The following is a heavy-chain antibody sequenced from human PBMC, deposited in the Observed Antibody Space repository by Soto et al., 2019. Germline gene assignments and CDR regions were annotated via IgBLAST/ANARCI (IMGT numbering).Heavy chain of an antibody. CDR2: ISGSGGST. J-gene: IGHJ4*02. V-gene: IGHV3-23*01. D-gene: IGHD3-16*01. CDR1: GFTFSSYA. CDR3: ARGGDPPPGGVFFPSFAS. Sequence: EVQLLESGGGLVQPGGSLRLSCAASGFTFSSYAMSWVRQAPGKGLEWVSGISGSGGSTYYADSVKGRFTISRDNSKKALDLQRHPRGAGATAVYSGARGGDPPPGGVFFPSFASGARGPLFPVS.